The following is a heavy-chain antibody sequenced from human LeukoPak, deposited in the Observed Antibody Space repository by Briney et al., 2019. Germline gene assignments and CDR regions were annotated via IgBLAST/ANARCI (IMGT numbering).Heavy chain of an antibody. D-gene: IGHD3-3*01. J-gene: IGHJ6*03. CDR3: ARGNVESDYYYYMDV. Sequence: ASVKVSCKASGYTLTSYYINWVRQATGQGLEWMGWMNPNSGYTGYAQKFQGRVTITRNTSISTAYMELSSLRSEDTAVYYCARGNVESDYYYYMDVWGKGTTVTVSS. CDR2: MNPNSGYT. V-gene: IGHV1-8*03. CDR1: GYTLTSYY.